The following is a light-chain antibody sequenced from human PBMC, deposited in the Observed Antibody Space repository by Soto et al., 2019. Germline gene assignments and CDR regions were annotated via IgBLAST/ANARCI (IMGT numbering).Light chain of an antibody. CDR2: AAS. J-gene: IGKJ5*01. CDR3: QQSYSTPIT. V-gene: IGKV1-39*01. CDR1: QSVSGW. Sequence: IQLTQSPSSLSASVGDTVTVTFRASQSVSGWLAWYQQKPGEAPKLLIYAASSLQSGVPSRFSGSGSGTDFTLTISSLQPEDFATFYCQQSYSTPITFGQGTRLEIK.